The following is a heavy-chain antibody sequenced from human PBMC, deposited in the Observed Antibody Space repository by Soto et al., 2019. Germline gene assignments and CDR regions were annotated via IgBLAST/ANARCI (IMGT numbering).Heavy chain of an antibody. CDR3: ARLTGYSGYDYGMDV. Sequence: GKGREWVSYISSSSSTIYYADSVKGRFTISRDNAKNSLYLQMNSLRDEDTAVFFCARLTGYSGYDYGMDVWGQGTTVTVSS. J-gene: IGHJ6*02. D-gene: IGHD5-12*01. V-gene: IGHV3-48*02. CDR2: ISSSSSTI.